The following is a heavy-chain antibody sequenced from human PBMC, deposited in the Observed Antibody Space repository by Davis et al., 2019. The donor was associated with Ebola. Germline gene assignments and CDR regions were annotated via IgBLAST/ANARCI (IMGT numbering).Heavy chain of an antibody. J-gene: IGHJ4*02. CDR2: IGGSASST. V-gene: IGHV3-23*01. CDR1: GFTFSSSG. Sequence: GESLKIPCTAPGFTFSSSGMSWVRQAPGKGLEWVSSIGGSASSTYYADSVKGRFTISRDNSKNTLYLQMNSLRADDTAVYYCAKRRTSVDCWGQGTLVTVSS. CDR3: AKRRTSVDC.